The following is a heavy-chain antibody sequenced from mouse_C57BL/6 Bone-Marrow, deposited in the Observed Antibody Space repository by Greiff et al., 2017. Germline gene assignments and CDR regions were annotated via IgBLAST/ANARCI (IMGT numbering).Heavy chain of an antibody. D-gene: IGHD2-1*01. J-gene: IGHJ2*01. CDR2: FHPYNDDT. V-gene: IGHV1-47*01. Sequence: QVQLQQSGAELVKPGASVKMSCKASGYTFTTYPIEWMKQNHGKSLEWIGNFHPYNDDTQYNDKFQGQATLTVDTSTSPVYLELSRLTSDDSAFYYCARGGNYGEYYFDYWGQGTTLTVSS. CDR1: GYTFTTYP. CDR3: ARGGNYGEYYFDY.